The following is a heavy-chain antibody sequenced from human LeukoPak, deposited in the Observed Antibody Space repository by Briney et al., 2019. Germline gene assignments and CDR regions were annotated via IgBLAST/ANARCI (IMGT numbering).Heavy chain of an antibody. CDR2: IKQDGSEK. CDR1: GFTFSSYW. V-gene: IGHV3-7*01. J-gene: IGHJ4*02. CDR3: ARYPSRGTLIGSSFDY. D-gene: IGHD2-21*01. Sequence: GGSLRLSCAASGFTFSSYWMSWVRQAPGKGLEWVANIKQDGSEKYYVDSVKGRFTISRDNAKNSLYLQMNSLRVEDTAVYYCARYPSRGTLIGSSFDYWGQGTLATVSS.